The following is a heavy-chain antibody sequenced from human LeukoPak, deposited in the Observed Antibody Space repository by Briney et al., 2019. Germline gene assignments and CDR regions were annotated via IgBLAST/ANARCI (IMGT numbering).Heavy chain of an antibody. J-gene: IGHJ6*02. D-gene: IGHD3-10*01. Sequence: GGSLRLSCVASGFTFSNYVMRWVRQAPGKGLEWVALISYDGSNENYADSVKGRFTISRDNSKNTLYLQMNSLRAEDTAAYYCARVFRITKTTGMNVWGQGTTVTVSS. CDR2: ISYDGSNE. CDR1: GFTFSNYV. CDR3: ARVFRITKTTGMNV. V-gene: IGHV3-30-3*01.